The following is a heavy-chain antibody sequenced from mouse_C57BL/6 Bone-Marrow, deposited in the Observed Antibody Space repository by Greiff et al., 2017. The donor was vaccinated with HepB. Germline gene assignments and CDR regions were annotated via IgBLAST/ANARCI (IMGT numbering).Heavy chain of an antibody. CDR3: ARKIYYDYDGAY. V-gene: IGHV1-50*01. D-gene: IGHD2-4*01. CDR2: IDPSDSYT. CDR1: GYTFTSYW. J-gene: IGHJ3*01. Sequence: QVQLKQPGAELVKPGASVKLSCKASGYTFTSYWMQWVKQRPGQGLEWIGEIDPSDSYTNYNQKFKGKATLTVDTSSSTAYMQLSSLTSEDSAVYYCARKIYYDYDGAYWGRGTLVTVSA.